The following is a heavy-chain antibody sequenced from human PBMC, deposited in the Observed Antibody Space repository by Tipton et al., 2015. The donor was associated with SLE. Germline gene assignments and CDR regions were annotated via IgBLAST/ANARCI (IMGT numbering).Heavy chain of an antibody. CDR3: ARGPLGSYCLNV. Sequence: LRLSCTVSDGSIRSSDYYWTWIRQPPGRGLEWIGSMYYSGNTYHNPSLKSRVTISVDTAKNQFSLKLSSVTAADTAVYYCARGPLGSYCLNVWGQGTTVTVSS. D-gene: IGHD1-26*01. CDR1: DGSIRSSDYY. CDR2: MYYSGNT. V-gene: IGHV4-39*07. J-gene: IGHJ6*02.